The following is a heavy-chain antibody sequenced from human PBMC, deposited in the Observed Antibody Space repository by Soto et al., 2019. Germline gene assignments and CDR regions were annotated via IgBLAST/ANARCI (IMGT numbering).Heavy chain of an antibody. CDR3: ARGRELLNYCYGMDV. CDR1: GFTFSSYG. J-gene: IGHJ6*02. D-gene: IGHD1-26*01. CDR2: IWYDGSNK. Sequence: QVQLVESGGGVVQPGRSLRLSCAASGFTFSSYGMHWVRQAPGKGLEWVAVIWYDGSNKYYADSVKGRFTISRDNSKNTLYLLMNSLRAEDTAVYYFARGRELLNYCYGMDVWGQGTTVTVSS. V-gene: IGHV3-33*01.